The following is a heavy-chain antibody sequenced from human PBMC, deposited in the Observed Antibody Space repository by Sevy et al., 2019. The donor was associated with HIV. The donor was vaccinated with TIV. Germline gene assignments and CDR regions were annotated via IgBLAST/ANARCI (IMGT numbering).Heavy chain of an antibody. Sequence: SETLSLTCTVSAGSISSYYWSWIRQPPGKGLEWIGYIYYSGSTNYNPSLKSRVTISVDTSKNQFSLKLSSVTAADTAVYYCARGGWDSPRWFDPWGQGTLVTVSS. D-gene: IGHD1-26*01. CDR2: IYYSGST. J-gene: IGHJ5*02. V-gene: IGHV4-59*01. CDR3: ARGGWDSPRWFDP. CDR1: AGSISSYY.